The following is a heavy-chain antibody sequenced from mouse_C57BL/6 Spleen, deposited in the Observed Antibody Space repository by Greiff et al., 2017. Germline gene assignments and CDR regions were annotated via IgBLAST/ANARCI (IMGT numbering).Heavy chain of an antibody. CDR2: IRNKANGYTT. CDR1: GCTFTDYY. V-gene: IGHV7-3*01. J-gene: IGHJ4*01. D-gene: IGHD1-1*01. Sequence: EVQLLQSGGGLAQPGGSLSLSCAASGCTFTDYYMSWVRQHPGKALEWLGFIRNKANGYTTEYSASVKGRFTISRDNSQSILYLQMNALRAEDSATYYCAIYCYGSSYDYHAMPSWGQ. CDR3: AIYCYGSSYDYHAMPS.